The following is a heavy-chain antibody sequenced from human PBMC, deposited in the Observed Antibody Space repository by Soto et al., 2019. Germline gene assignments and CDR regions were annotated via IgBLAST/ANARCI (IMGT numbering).Heavy chain of an antibody. J-gene: IGHJ1*01. CDR2: ISYDGSNK. D-gene: IGHD2-15*01. Sequence: GGSLRLSCAASGFTFSSYAMHWVRQAPGKGLEWVAVISYDGSNKYYADSVKGRFTISRDNSKNTLYLQMNSLRAEDTAVYYCARERAPDIVVVVAATPGYFQHWGQGTLVTVSS. CDR1: GFTFSSYA. CDR3: ARERAPDIVVVVAATPGYFQH. V-gene: IGHV3-30-3*01.